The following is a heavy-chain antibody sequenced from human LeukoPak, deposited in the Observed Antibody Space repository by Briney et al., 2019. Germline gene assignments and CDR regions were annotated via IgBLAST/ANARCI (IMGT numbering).Heavy chain of an antibody. Sequence: PSETLSLTCTVSGGSISSYYWSWIRQPPGKGLEWIGYIFYSGSTKYNPSLKSRVTIPVAASKNQFSLRLGSVTAADTAVYYCAREESDWSSLGYYYHYMDVWGKGTTVTISS. D-gene: IGHD3-9*01. CDR1: GGSISSYY. CDR3: AREESDWSSLGYYYHYMDV. J-gene: IGHJ6*03. CDR2: IFYSGST. V-gene: IGHV4-59*12.